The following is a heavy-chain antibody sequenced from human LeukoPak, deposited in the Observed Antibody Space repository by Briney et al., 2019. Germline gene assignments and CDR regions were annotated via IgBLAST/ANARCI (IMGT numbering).Heavy chain of an antibody. J-gene: IGHJ4*02. V-gene: IGHV3-23*01. CDR2: ISYSGGNT. CDR3: AKDHPPTVWGSYRFDY. CDR1: GFTFSNYA. Sequence: GGSLRLSCAASGFTFSNYAMSWVRQAPGKGLEWVSAISYSGGNTYYRDSVKGRFTISRDNSRNTLYLQMDCLRAEDTAVYYCAKDHPPTVWGSYRFDYWGQGTLVTVSS. D-gene: IGHD3-16*02.